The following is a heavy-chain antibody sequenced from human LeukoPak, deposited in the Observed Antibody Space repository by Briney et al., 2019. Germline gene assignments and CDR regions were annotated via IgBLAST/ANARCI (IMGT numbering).Heavy chain of an antibody. D-gene: IGHD1-7*01. CDR3: ARDPVITGTTEAAFDI. Sequence: GGSLRLSCAASGFTFSSYWMHWVRQAPGKGLVWVSRIDSDGSSTSYADSVKGRFTISRDNAKNTLYLQMNSLRAEDTAVYYCARDPVITGTTEAAFDIWGQGTMVTVSS. CDR2: IDSDGSST. CDR1: GFTFSSYW. J-gene: IGHJ3*02. V-gene: IGHV3-74*01.